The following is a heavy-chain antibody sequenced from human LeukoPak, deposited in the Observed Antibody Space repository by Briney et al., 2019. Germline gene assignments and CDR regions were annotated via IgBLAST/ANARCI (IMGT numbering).Heavy chain of an antibody. D-gene: IGHD6-19*01. CDR1: GYSFTHYA. CDR2: ISTYNGDT. Sequence: ASVTVSCKTSGYSFTHYAISWVRQAPGQGLEWMGWISTYNGDTKYAQKLQGRFTMTSDTSTSIAHMELRSLTSDDTAVYYCARDPSNTSGLYIYFDFWGQGTLVTVSS. V-gene: IGHV1-18*01. CDR3: ARDPSNTSGLYIYFDF. J-gene: IGHJ4*02.